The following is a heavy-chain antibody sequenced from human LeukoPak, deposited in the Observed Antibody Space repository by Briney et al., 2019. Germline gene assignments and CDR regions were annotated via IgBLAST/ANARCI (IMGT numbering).Heavy chain of an antibody. V-gene: IGHV4-38-2*02. CDR3: SFTGADEGAFDI. CDR1: GYSISSGYY. D-gene: IGHD1-14*01. Sequence: SETLSLTCTVSGYSISSGYYWGWIRPPPGKGLEWIGSIYHSGSTYYNPSLKSRVTISVDTSKNQFSLKLSSVTAADTAVYYCSFTGADEGAFDIWGQGTMVTVSS. CDR2: IYHSGST. J-gene: IGHJ3*02.